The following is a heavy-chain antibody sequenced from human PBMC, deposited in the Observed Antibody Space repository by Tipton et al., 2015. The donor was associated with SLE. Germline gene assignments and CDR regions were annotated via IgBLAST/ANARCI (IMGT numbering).Heavy chain of an antibody. J-gene: IGHJ6*02. V-gene: IGHV3-30*02. CDR3: AKDPGYCSSTSCYTRYYYYGMDV. CDR1: GFTFSSYG. CDR2: IRYDGSNK. D-gene: IGHD2-2*02. Sequence: SLRLSCAASGFTFSSYGMHWVRQAPGKGLEWVAFIRYDGSNKYYADSVKGRFTISRDNSKNTLYLQMNSLRAEDTAVYYCAKDPGYCSSTSCYTRYYYYGMDVWGQGTTVTVSS.